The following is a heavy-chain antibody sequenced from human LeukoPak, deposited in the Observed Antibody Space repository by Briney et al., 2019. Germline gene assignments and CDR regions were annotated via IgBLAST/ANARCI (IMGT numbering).Heavy chain of an antibody. V-gene: IGHV4-34*01. D-gene: IGHD6-19*01. J-gene: IGHJ6*03. Sequence: SETLSLTCAVYGGSFSGYYWSWIRQPPGKGLEWIGEINHSGSTNYNPSLKSRVTISVDTSKNQFSLKLSSVTAADTAVYYCARGPGSGLAYYYYYMDVWGKGTTVTVSS. CDR3: ARGPGSGLAYYYYYMDV. CDR2: INHSGST. CDR1: GGSFSGYY.